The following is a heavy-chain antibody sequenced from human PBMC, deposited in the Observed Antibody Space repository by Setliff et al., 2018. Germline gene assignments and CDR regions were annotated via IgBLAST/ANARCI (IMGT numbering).Heavy chain of an antibody. Sequence: SETLSLTCSVSGASVNTYYWSWIRQSPGKGLEWIGYIYRAGATDYNPALKSRVTISADTSKNQVSLKLTSVTAADTALYYCARGRAGHSGHWGQGTLVTVSS. D-gene: IGHD6-19*01. CDR3: ARGRAGHSGH. CDR1: GASVNTYY. CDR2: IYRAGAT. V-gene: IGHV4-59*08. J-gene: IGHJ4*02.